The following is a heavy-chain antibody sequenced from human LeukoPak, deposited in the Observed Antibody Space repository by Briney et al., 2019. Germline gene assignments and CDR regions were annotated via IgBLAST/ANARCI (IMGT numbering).Heavy chain of an antibody. CDR3: ARDAAYCSGGSCYYYYYYMDV. CDR1: GFTFSSYS. Sequence: PGGSLRLSCAASGFTFSSYSMNWVRQAPGKGLEWVSSISSSSSYIYYADSVKGRFTISRDNAKNSLYLQMNSLRAEDTAVYYCARDAAYCSGGSCYYYYYYMDVWGKGTTVTVSS. J-gene: IGHJ6*03. CDR2: ISSSSSYI. V-gene: IGHV3-21*01. D-gene: IGHD2-15*01.